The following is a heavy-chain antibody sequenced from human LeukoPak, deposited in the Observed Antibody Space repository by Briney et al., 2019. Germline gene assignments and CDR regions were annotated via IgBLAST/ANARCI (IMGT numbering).Heavy chain of an antibody. V-gene: IGHV1-2*02. D-gene: IGHD3-16*02. Sequence: ASVKVSCKASGYTFTGYYMHWVRQAPGQGLEWMGWINPNSGGTNYAQKFQGRVTMTRDTSISTAYMELSRLRSDDTAEYYCAREVRRIMITFGGVILDPYYFDYWGQGTLVTVSS. J-gene: IGHJ4*02. CDR1: GYTFTGYY. CDR3: AREVRRIMITFGGVILDPYYFDY. CDR2: INPNSGGT.